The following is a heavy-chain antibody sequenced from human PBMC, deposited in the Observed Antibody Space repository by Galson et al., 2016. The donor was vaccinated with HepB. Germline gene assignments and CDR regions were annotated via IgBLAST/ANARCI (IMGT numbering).Heavy chain of an antibody. CDR3: ARGPHLKYHGMDV. CDR2: TYYRSMWYY. V-gene: IGHV6-1*01. Sequence: CAISGDSVSTDSATWNWIRQSPSRGLEWLGRTYYRSMWYYDYAVSLKGRIIINPDTSMSQFSLQLSSVTPEDTAVYYCARGPHLKYHGMDVWGQGTTVTVSS. CDR1: GDSVSTDSAT. J-gene: IGHJ6*02.